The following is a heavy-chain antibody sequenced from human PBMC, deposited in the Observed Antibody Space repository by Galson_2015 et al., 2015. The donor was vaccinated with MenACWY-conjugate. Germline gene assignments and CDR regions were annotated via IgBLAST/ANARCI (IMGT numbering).Heavy chain of an antibody. CDR1: SGSVSNSY. V-gene: IGHV4-59*02. CDR2: IYYSGTT. CDR3: AKGGGIAASGHNWFDP. D-gene: IGHD6-25*01. J-gene: IGHJ5*02. Sequence: ETLSLTYTVSSGSVSNSYWSWIRQPPGKGLEWIASIYYSGTTNYNPSLKSQVTISVDTSKNQFSLKLTSVTAADTAMYYCAKGGGIAASGHNWFDPWGQGTLVIVSS.